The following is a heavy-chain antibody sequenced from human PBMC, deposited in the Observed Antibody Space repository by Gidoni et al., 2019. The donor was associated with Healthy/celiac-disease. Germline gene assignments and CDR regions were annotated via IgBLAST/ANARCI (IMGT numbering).Heavy chain of an antibody. Sequence: QVQLVESGGGVVQPGRSLRLSCAASGFPFSSYGMHWVRQAPGKGLEWVAVIWYDGSNKYYADSVKGRFTISRDNSKNTLYLQMNSLRAEDTAVYYCARDSTDYYDSSGSVDYWGQGTLVTVSS. CDR1: GFPFSSYG. J-gene: IGHJ4*02. D-gene: IGHD3-22*01. CDR3: ARDSTDYYDSSGSVDY. CDR2: IWYDGSNK. V-gene: IGHV3-33*01.